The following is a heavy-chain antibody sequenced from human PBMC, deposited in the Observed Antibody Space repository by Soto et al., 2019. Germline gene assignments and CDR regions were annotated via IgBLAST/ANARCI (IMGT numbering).Heavy chain of an antibody. CDR1: GGSISSYY. Sequence: PSETLSLTCTVSGGSISSYYWSWIRQPPGKGLEWIGYIYYSGSTNYNPSLNSRVTISVDTSKNQFSLKLSSVTAADTAVYYCARGAYGSGSYPFDYWGQGTLVTVSS. D-gene: IGHD3-10*01. CDR3: ARGAYGSGSYPFDY. V-gene: IGHV4-59*01. CDR2: IYYSGST. J-gene: IGHJ4*02.